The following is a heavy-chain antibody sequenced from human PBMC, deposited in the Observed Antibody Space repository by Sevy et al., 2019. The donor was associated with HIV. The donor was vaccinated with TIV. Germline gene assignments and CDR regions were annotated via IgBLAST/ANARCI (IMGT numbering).Heavy chain of an antibody. CDR1: GFSFSRYG. J-gene: IGHJ6*02. D-gene: IGHD3-16*01. CDR2: ISFDGDNK. V-gene: IGHV3-30*03. CDR3: ATGFSSIYPYSMDV. Sequence: GGSLRLSCEASGFSFSRYGMHWVRQVAGKGLEWEAVISFDGDNKYYSDSVRGRFAISRDNSENTMHLQMNNLRLDDTAVYYCATGFSSIYPYSMDVWGQGTTVTVSS.